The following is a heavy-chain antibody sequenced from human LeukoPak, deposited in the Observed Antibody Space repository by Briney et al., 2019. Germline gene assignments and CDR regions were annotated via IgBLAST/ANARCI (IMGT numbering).Heavy chain of an antibody. CDR2: ISSSSYI. V-gene: IGHV3-21*01. Sequence: GVSLRFSGAASGFTFSSYSRKWLRQAPGKGREGVSSISSSSYIYYADSEKGRFTISRHTTTNSLYLKMTTLTAEHTAVYYCARELGGGQTYYYDSSGYPEGALDIWGQGTMVTVSS. CDR1: GFTFSSYS. D-gene: IGHD3-22*01. CDR3: ARELGGGQTYYYDSSGYPEGALDI. J-gene: IGHJ3*02.